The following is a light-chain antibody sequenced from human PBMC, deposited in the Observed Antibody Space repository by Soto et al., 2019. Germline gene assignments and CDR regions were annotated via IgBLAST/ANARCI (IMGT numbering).Light chain of an antibody. V-gene: IGKV3-15*01. Sequence: EIVVTHSKATLYGSPGETATLSCGASQSLSSNVAWYQQRPRQAPRLLVYATSSRASDVPARFSGTGSGKEFTLNIASLQSEDFAIYYCQQYNHWPRMLSFGGGTKVDIK. CDR3: QQYNHWPRMLS. J-gene: IGKJ4*01. CDR1: QSLSSN. CDR2: ATS.